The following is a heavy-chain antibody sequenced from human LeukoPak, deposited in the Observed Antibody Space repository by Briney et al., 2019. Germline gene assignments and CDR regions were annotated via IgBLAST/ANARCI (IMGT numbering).Heavy chain of an antibody. CDR3: AKAGVRYFDSSGLYAFDF. V-gene: IGHV4-39*01. CDR2: IYYSGST. CDR1: GDSISSTSSY. J-gene: IGHJ3*01. Sequence: SETLSLTCAVSGDSISSTSSYWAWIRQPPGTGLEWIGTIYYSGSTYHNPSLKSRVTLSVDTSRNQFSLRLSSVDAADTAVYYCAKAGVRYFDSSGLYAFDFWGQGTTVTVSS. D-gene: IGHD3-22*01.